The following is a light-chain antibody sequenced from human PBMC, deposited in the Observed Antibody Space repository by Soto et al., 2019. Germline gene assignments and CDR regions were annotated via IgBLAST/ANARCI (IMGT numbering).Light chain of an antibody. CDR3: LQYNSYPFT. J-gene: IGKJ5*01. Sequence: DIQLTQSPSFLSASVGDRVTVTCRASQGISSYLAWYQQKPGKAPKLLIYAASSLQSGVPSRFSGSGSGTEFTLTISSPQPEDFATYYCLQYNSYPFTFGQGTRLEIK. V-gene: IGKV1-9*01. CDR2: AAS. CDR1: QGISSY.